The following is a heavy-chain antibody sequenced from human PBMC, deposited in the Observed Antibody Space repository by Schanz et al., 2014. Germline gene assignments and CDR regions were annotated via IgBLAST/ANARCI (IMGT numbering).Heavy chain of an antibody. CDR2: ISGGGGTT. CDR1: GFNFSDYA. D-gene: IGHD3-10*01. Sequence: EVHLLESGGGLVPPGGSLRLSCAASGFNFSDYAMCWVRQAPGKGLEWVSAISGGGGTTYYTYSVKGRFTISRDNSKSTLYLQMNSLRAEDTAVYYCAKDGPGGSGSYSADGGMDVWGQGTTVTVSS. CDR3: AKDGPGGSGSYSADGGMDV. J-gene: IGHJ6*02. V-gene: IGHV3-23*01.